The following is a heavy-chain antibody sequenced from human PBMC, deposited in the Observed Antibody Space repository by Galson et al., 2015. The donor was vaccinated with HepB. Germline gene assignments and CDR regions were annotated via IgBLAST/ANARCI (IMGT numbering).Heavy chain of an antibody. CDR1: GFTFTSSA. Sequence: SVKVSCKASGFTFTSSAVQWVRQARGQRLEWIGWIVVGSGNTNYAQKFQERVTITRDMSTSTAYMELSSLRSEDTAVYYCAALSTYGDPRDYWGQGTLVTVSS. CDR3: AALSTYGDPRDY. V-gene: IGHV1-58*01. D-gene: IGHD4-17*01. CDR2: IVVGSGNT. J-gene: IGHJ4*02.